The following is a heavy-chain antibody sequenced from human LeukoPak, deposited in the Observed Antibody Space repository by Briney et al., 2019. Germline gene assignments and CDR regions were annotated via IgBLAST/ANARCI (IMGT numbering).Heavy chain of an antibody. CDR2: INPNSGGT. Sequence: AASVKVSCKASGYTFTGYYMHWVRQAPGQGLEWMGWINPNSGGTNYAQKFQGRVTMTRDTSVSTANMELSRLRFDDTAVYYCARDPGSGYSFLYYFDYWGQGTLVTVSS. CDR1: GYTFTGYY. D-gene: IGHD5-18*01. CDR3: ARDPGSGYSFLYYFDY. V-gene: IGHV1-2*02. J-gene: IGHJ4*02.